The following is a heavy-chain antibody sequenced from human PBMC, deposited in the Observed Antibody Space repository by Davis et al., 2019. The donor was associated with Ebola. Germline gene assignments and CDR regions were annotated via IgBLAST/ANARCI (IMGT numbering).Heavy chain of an antibody. D-gene: IGHD2-15*01. CDR3: ARDIVVVVAAIDGYYYYGMDV. CDR1: GYTFTGYY. J-gene: IGHJ6*04. Sequence: ASVKVSCKASGYTFTGYYIHWVRQAPGQGLEWMGRINPNSDGTSYAQKFQGRVTMTRDTSTSTVYMELSSLRSEDTAVYYCARDIVVVVAAIDGYYYYGMDVWGKGTTVTVSS. CDR2: INPNSDGT. V-gene: IGHV1-2*06.